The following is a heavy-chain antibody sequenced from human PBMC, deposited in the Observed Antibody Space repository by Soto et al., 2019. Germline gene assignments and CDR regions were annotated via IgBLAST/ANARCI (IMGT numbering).Heavy chain of an antibody. D-gene: IGHD5-18*01. V-gene: IGHV4-31*03. CDR2: SYYSGST. CDR3: ARRGYSYDYNY. Sequence: QVQLQESGPGLVKPSQTLSLTCTVSGVSISSGPYFWTWIRQHPGKVLEWIGYSYYSGSTYYNPSLKSRVFISVDTSKNQFSLKLTSVTAADTAVYFCARRGYSYDYNYWGQGSLVTVSS. J-gene: IGHJ4*02. CDR1: GVSISSGPYF.